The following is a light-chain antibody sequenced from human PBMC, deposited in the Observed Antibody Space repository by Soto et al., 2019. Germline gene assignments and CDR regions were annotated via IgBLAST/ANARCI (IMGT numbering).Light chain of an antibody. CDR1: QSVSSN. CDR3: QQYNNWPQGT. CDR2: GAS. V-gene: IGKV3D-15*01. Sequence: EIVMTQSPATLSVSPGERATLSCRASQSVSSNLAWYQQKPGQAPRLLIYGASTRATGIPARFSGSGSGTEFTLTISSLQSEDFAVYYYQQYNNWPQGTFGQGTKVDIK. J-gene: IGKJ1*01.